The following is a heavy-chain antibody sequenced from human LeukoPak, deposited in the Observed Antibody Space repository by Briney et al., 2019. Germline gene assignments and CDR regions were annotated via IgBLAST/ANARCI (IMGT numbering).Heavy chain of an antibody. J-gene: IGHJ4*02. D-gene: IGHD6-6*01. V-gene: IGHV1-2*02. CDR3: ARVFHSSSSGFGY. Sequence: ASMKVSCKASGYTFTGYYMHWVRQAPGQGLEWMGWINPNSGGTNSAQKFQGRVTMTRDTSISTAYMEVSSLRSDDTAVYYCARVFHSSSSGFGYWGQGTLVTVSS. CDR2: INPNSGGT. CDR1: GYTFTGYY.